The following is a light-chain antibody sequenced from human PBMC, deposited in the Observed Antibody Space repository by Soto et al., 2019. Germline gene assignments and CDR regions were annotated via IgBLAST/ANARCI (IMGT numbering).Light chain of an antibody. V-gene: IGKV1-39*01. CDR2: TSS. CDR1: QSIGRN. CDR3: QESYSTPPT. J-gene: IGKJ1*01. Sequence: DIQMTQSPASLSASVGDRVTISCRASQSIGRNLNWYQQKPGKAPTLLMFTSSNLQSGVPSRFSGSGSGTDFILTISSLQPEDFATYYCQESYSTPPTFGQGTMVDI.